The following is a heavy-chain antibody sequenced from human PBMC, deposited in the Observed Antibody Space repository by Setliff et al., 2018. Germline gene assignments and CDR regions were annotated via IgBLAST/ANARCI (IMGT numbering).Heavy chain of an antibody. CDR2: MFYTGTA. V-gene: IGHV4-59*01. J-gene: IGHJ3*02. CDR3: ATNLATPSDAFDI. CDR1: GDSITSYY. Sequence: SETLSLTCTLSGDSITSYYLTWIRQPPGKGLEWIGYMFYTGTANYNPSLKSRVTMSIDTSMKSFSLRLTSVTPADTAIYYCATNLATPSDAFDIWGQGTMVTVSS.